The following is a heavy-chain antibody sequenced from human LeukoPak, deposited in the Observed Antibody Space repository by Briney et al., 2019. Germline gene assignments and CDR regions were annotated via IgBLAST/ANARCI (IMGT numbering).Heavy chain of an antibody. D-gene: IGHD6-19*01. J-gene: IGHJ4*02. CDR1: GFTFSSYG. V-gene: IGHV3-30*02. Sequence: GGSLRLSCAASGFTFSSYGMHWVRQAPGKGLEWVAFIRYDGSNKYYADSVKGRFTISRDNSKNTLYLQMNSLRAEDTAVYYCARPQWLVLGGLDYWGQGTLVTVSS. CDR2: IRYDGSNK. CDR3: ARPQWLVLGGLDY.